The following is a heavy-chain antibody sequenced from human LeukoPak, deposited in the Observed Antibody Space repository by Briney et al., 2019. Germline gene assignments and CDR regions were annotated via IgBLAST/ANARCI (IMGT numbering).Heavy chain of an antibody. CDR3: TTPGIAVAGIDY. J-gene: IGHJ4*02. V-gene: IGHV3-15*07. CDR1: GFTFSNAW. Sequence: TGGSLRLSCAASGFTFSNAWMNWVRQAPGKGLEWVGRIKSKTDGGTTDYAAPVKGRFTISRDDSKNTLYLQMNSLKTEDTAAYYCTTPGIAVAGIDYWGQGTLVTVSS. D-gene: IGHD6-19*01. CDR2: IKSKTDGGTT.